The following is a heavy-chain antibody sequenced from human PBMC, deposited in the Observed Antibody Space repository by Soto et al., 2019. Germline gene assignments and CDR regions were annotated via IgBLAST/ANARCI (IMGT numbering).Heavy chain of an antibody. J-gene: IGHJ5*02. CDR1: GYTFTDYG. D-gene: IGHD2-2*01. V-gene: IGHV1-18*01. CDR2: ISAYNGNT. Sequence: QVQLVQSGAEVKKPGASVKVSCKASGYTFTDYGISWVRQAPGQGLEWMGWISAYNGNTNYAQKLQGRVTMTRDTSTNTAYMELRSLRFDDTAMYYCARDEGSYQLPVNWFDPWGQGSLVTVSS. CDR3: ARDEGSYQLPVNWFDP.